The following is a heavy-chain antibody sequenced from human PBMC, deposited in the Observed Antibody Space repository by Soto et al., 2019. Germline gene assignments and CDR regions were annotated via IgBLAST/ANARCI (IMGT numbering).Heavy chain of an antibody. J-gene: IGHJ4*02. D-gene: IGHD3-16*01. CDR1: GYTFTSYD. CDR2: MNPNSGNT. CDR3: ALEEYVWSYFDC. V-gene: IGHV1-8*01. Sequence: ASVKVSCKVSGYTFTSYDINWVRQATGQGLEWMGWMNPNSGNTGYAQKFQGRVTMTRNTSISTAYMELSSLGSEDTAVYYCALEEYVWSYFDCWGQGTLVTVSS.